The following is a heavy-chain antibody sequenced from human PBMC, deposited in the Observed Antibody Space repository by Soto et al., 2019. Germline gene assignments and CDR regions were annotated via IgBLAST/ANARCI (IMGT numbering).Heavy chain of an antibody. Sequence: GESLKISCRGSGYRFSTNWIGWLRQMPGKGLEWMGVIYGGNSDTRYSPSFQGQVTMSADESSNTAYMELRSLRSDDTAVYYCARDRPVDTAMVTLGYWGQGTLVTVSS. D-gene: IGHD5-18*01. CDR2: IYGGNSDT. V-gene: IGHV5-51*01. J-gene: IGHJ4*02. CDR3: ARDRPVDTAMVTLGY. CDR1: GYRFSTNW.